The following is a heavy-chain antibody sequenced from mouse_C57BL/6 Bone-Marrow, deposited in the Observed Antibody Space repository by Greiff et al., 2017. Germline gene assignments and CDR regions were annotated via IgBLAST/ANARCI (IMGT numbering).Heavy chain of an antibody. J-gene: IGHJ2*01. D-gene: IGHD1-1*01. Sequence: EVHLVESGGGLVQPGGSLKLSCAASGFTFSDYYMYWVRQTPEKRLEWVAYISNGGGSTYYPDTVKGRITISRDNAKSTLYLQMSRPKSEDTAMYYCARHDSYYSRFDYWGQGTTLTVSA. CDR3: ARHDSYYSRFDY. V-gene: IGHV5-12*01. CDR1: GFTFSDYY. CDR2: ISNGGGST.